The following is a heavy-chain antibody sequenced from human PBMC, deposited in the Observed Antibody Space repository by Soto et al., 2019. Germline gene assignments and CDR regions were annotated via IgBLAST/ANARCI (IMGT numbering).Heavy chain of an antibody. D-gene: IGHD6-13*01. V-gene: IGHV4-30-2*01. Sequence: QLQLQESGLGLVKPSQTLSLTCAVSGGSISSGGYSWSWIRQPPGKGLEWIGYIYHSGSTYYNPSLKSRVTISVDRSKNQFSLKLSSVTAADTAVYYCASTGYSSSWYVYWGQGTLVTVSS. CDR3: ASTGYSSSWYVY. CDR2: IYHSGST. J-gene: IGHJ4*02. CDR1: GGSISSGGYS.